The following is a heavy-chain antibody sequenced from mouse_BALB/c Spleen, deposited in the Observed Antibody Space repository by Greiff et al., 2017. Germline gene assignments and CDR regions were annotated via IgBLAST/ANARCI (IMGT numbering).Heavy chain of an antibody. J-gene: IGHJ3*01. D-gene: IGHD2-3*01. CDR2: IWGGGST. CDR3: AIYDGYSSWFAY. CDR1: GFSLSRYS. Sequence: VMLVESGPGLVAPSQSLSITCTVSGFSLSRYSVHWVRQPPGKGLEWLGMIWGGGSTDYNSALKSRLSISKDNSKSQVFLKMNSLQTDDTAMYYCAIYDGYSSWFAYWGQGTLVTVSA. V-gene: IGHV2-6-4*01.